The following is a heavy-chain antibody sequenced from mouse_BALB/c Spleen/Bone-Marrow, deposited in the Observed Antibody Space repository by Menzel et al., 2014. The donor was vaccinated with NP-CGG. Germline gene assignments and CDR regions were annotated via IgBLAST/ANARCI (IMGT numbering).Heavy chain of an antibody. V-gene: IGHV1-14*01. CDR1: GYTFTAYV. J-gene: IGHJ2*01. Sequence: VQLQQSGPGLIKPGASVKMSCKASGYTFTAYVMHWVKQTPGQGLEWIGYINPYNDGTNYNEKFKGKATLTSDKSSSTAYMELSSLTSEDSAVYYCAREGWLLRFEYWGQGTTLTVSS. CDR2: INPYNDGT. CDR3: AREGWLLRFEY. D-gene: IGHD2-3*01.